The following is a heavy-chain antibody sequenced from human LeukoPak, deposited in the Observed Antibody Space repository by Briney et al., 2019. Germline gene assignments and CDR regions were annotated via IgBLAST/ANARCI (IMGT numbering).Heavy chain of an antibody. V-gene: IGHV4-34*01. D-gene: IGHD1-14*01. CDR3: AFPSHPYRKLDY. J-gene: IGHJ4*02. CDR2: INHSGST. CDR1: GGSFSGYY. Sequence: SETLSLTCAVYGGSFSGYYWSWIRQPPGKGLEWIGEINHSGSTNYNPSLKSRVTISVDTSKNQFSLKLSSVTAADTAVYYCAFPSHPYRKLDYWGQGTLVTVSS.